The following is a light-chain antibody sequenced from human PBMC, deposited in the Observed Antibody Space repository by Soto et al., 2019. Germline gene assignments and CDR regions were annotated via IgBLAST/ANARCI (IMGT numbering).Light chain of an antibody. J-gene: IGLJ1*01. V-gene: IGLV2-23*02. CDR3: CSYASSTSYV. CDR1: SSYVGSYNL. Sequence: QSVLTQPASVSGFPGQSITISCTGTSSYVGSYNLVSWYQQHPGKAPKLMIYEVSKRPSGVSNRFSGSKSGNTASLTISGLQAEDEADYYCCSYASSTSYVFGTGTKVTVL. CDR2: EVS.